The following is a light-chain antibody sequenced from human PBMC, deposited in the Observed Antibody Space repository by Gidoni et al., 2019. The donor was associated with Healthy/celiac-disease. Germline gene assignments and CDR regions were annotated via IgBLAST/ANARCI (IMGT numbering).Light chain of an antibody. J-gene: IGLJ3*02. CDR2: QDS. CDR3: QAWDSSTPNWV. CDR1: KLGDKY. V-gene: IGLV3-1*01. Sequence: SYELTQPPSVSVSPGQTASITCSGDKLGDKYACWYQQKPGQSPVLVIYQDSKRPSGNPERFSGSNSGNTATLTISGTQAMDEADYYCQAWDSSTPNWVFGGGTKLTVL.